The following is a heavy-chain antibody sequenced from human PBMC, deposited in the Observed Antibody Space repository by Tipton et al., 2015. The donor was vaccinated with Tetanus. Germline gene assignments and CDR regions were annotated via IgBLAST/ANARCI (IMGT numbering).Heavy chain of an antibody. J-gene: IGHJ4*02. D-gene: IGHD2-2*02. CDR1: GGSFSSFY. V-gene: IGHV4-34*01. Sequence: TLSLTCAVSGGSFSSFYWSWIRQPPGKGLEWIGEINHRGGTSYTSSLKSRVTISVDTSKNQLSLKLSSVTAADTAVYYCASYNIPYYFDYWGRGTLVTVSS. CDR2: INHRGGT. CDR3: ASYNIPYYFDY.